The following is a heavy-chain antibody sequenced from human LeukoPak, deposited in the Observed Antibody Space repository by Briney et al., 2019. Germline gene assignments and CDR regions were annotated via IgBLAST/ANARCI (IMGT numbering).Heavy chain of an antibody. J-gene: IGHJ4*02. D-gene: IGHD2-15*01. V-gene: IGHV4-31*03. CDR1: GGSISSGGYY. CDR3: ARDGTHCSGGSCYSTFDY. Sequence: PSETLSLTCTVSGGSISSGGYYWSWIRQHPGKGLEWNGYIYYSVSTYYNPSLKSRVTISVDTSKNQFSLTLSSVTAADTAVYYCARDGTHCSGGSCYSTFDYWGQGTLVTVSS. CDR2: IYYSVST.